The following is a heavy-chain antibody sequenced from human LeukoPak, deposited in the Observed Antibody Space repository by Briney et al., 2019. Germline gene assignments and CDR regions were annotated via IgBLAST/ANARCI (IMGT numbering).Heavy chain of an antibody. CDR2: IIPIFGTA. V-gene: IGHV1-69*13. Sequence: SVKVSCKASGGTFSSYAISWVRQAPGQGLEWMGGIIPIFGTANYAQKFQGRVTITADESTSTAYMELSSLRSEDTAVYYCAREGLYGSRYYFDYWGQGTLVTVSS. J-gene: IGHJ4*02. CDR1: GGTFSSYA. D-gene: IGHD3-16*01. CDR3: AREGLYGSRYYFDY.